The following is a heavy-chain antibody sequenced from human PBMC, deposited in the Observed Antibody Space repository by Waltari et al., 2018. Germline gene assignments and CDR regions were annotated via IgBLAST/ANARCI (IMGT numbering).Heavy chain of an antibody. CDR1: ECTFSSYD. J-gene: IGHJ4*02. CDR2: VGSGGST. CDR3: ARGSGYFFDY. Sequence: EVQLLESGGGLVQPGGSLRVSCAASECTFSSYDMWWVRQAPGKGLEWVATVGSGGSTYYADSVKGRFTISKDSPQNTLYLQMSSLRAEDTAVYYCARGSGYFFDYWGQGTLVTVSS. V-gene: IGHV3-23*01. D-gene: IGHD1-1*01.